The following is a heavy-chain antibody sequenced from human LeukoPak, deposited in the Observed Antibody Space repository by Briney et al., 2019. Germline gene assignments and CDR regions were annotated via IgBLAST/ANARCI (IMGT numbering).Heavy chain of an antibody. CDR1: GFTFSYYY. Sequence: GGSLRLSCAASGFTFSYYYMSWIRQAPGKGLEWVSYISSNAKNIYYADSVRGRFTISKDNARNSVYLQMNSLRDEDTVVYYCAGEARGYMAFQIWGQGTMVTVSS. V-gene: IGHV3-11*01. CDR2: ISSNAKNI. CDR3: AGEARGYMAFQI. J-gene: IGHJ3*02. D-gene: IGHD2-2*02.